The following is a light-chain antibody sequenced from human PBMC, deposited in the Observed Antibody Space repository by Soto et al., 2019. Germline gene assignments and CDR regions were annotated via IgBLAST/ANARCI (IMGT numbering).Light chain of an antibody. J-gene: IGLJ1*01. CDR1: TSDVGDYNY. Sequence: QSALTQPASVSGSPGQSITISCTGTTSDVGDYNYVSWYQQHPVKAPKLLIYEVSNRPSGVSNRFSGAKSGNTASLTISGLQAEDEADYYCSAYTIANTLLFGTGTKVTVL. V-gene: IGLV2-14*01. CDR2: EVS. CDR3: SAYTIANTLL.